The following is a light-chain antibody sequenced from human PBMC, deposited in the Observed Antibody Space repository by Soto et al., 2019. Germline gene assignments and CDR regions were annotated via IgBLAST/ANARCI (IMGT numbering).Light chain of an antibody. Sequence: QSVLTQPPSASETPGQRVTISCSEGSSNIGGNTVNWYQQLPGTAPKLLIYSNNQRPSGVPDRFSGSKSGTSASLAISGLQSEDEADYYCAAWDDSLNGYVFGTGTKVTVL. V-gene: IGLV1-44*01. CDR1: SSNIGGNT. J-gene: IGLJ1*01. CDR3: AAWDDSLNGYV. CDR2: SNN.